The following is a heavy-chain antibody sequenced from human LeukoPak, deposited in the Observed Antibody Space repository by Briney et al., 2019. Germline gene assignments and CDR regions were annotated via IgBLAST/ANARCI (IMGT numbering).Heavy chain of an antibody. D-gene: IGHD6-19*01. CDR2: ISSSRSYV. J-gene: IGHJ3*02. Sequence: GGSLRLSCAASGFTFSTYSMHWVRQAPGTGLEWVSSISSSRSYVYYADSVKGRFTISRDNAKNSLYLQMNSLRAEDTAVYYCARDGWYSSCWNACDIWGQGTMVTVSS. CDR1: GFTFSTYS. CDR3: ARDGWYSSCWNACDI. V-gene: IGHV3-21*01.